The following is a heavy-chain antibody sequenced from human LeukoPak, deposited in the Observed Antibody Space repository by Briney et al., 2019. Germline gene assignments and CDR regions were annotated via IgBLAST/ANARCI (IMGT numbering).Heavy chain of an antibody. D-gene: IGHD3-16*01. Sequence: SETLSLTCTVSGGSISGYYWSWIRQPPGKGLEWIGYIYSSGRASYNPSLISRVTILVDTSKNQFSLALTSVTAADTAVYYCARLHASRAEEFDPWGQGTLVTVSS. CDR2: IYSSGRA. J-gene: IGHJ5*02. CDR3: ARLHASRAEEFDP. CDR1: GGSISGYY. V-gene: IGHV4-59*03.